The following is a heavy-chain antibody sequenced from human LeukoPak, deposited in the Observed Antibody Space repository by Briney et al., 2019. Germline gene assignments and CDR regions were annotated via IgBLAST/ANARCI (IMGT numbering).Heavy chain of an antibody. D-gene: IGHD3-16*02. V-gene: IGHV4-34*01. CDR2: INHSGST. CDR1: GGSFSGYY. J-gene: IGHJ5*02. Sequence: SETLSLTCAVYGGSFSGYYWSWIRQPPGKGLEWIGEINHSGSTNYNPSLKSRVTISVDTSKNQFSLKLSSVTAADTAVYYCASGIIDWFDPWGQGTLVTVSS. CDR3: ASGIIDWFDP.